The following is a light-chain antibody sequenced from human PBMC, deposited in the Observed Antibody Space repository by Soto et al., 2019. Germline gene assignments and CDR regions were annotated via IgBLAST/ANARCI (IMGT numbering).Light chain of an antibody. CDR2: GAS. Sequence: EIVMTQSPATLSVSPGERATLSCRASESVSSYLAWYQQKPGQAPRLLIYGASTRATGIPARFSGSGSGTEFTLTISSLQSEDFAVYYCQQYSNWPQTCGQGTRLEIK. CDR3: QQYSNWPQT. V-gene: IGKV3-15*01. CDR1: ESVSSY. J-gene: IGKJ5*01.